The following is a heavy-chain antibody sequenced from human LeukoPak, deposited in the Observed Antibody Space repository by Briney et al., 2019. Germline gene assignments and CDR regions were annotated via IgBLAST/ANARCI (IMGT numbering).Heavy chain of an antibody. CDR2: IYNSGST. D-gene: IGHD2-2*01. CDR1: GGSINSYY. Sequence: SETLSLTCTVSGGSINSYYWSWIRQSPGKGLEWIGYIYNSGSTNYNPSLKSRVTMSVDTSKNQFSLKLSSVTAADTAVYYCAKDIVVVPAATHAFDIWGQGTMVTVSS. V-gene: IGHV4-59*12. J-gene: IGHJ3*02. CDR3: AKDIVVVPAATHAFDI.